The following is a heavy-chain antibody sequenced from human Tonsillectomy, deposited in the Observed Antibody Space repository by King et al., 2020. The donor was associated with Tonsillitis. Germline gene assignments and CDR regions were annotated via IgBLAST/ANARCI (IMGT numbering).Heavy chain of an antibody. D-gene: IGHD3-3*01. CDR3: AKDSFWSGLGGGWFDP. J-gene: IGHJ5*02. CDR2: ISGSGGST. CDR1: GFTFSSYA. Sequence: VQLVESGGGLVQPGGSLRLSCAASGFTFSSYAMSWVRQAPGKGLEWVSAISGSGGSTYYADSVKGRFTISRDNSKNTLYLQMNSLRAEDTAVYYCAKDSFWSGLGGGWFDPWGQGTLVTVSS. V-gene: IGHV3-23*04.